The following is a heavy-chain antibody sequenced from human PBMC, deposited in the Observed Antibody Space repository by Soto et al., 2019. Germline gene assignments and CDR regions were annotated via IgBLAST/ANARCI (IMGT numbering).Heavy chain of an antibody. CDR2: IYQSGST. CDR3: ARASATIAAAAIFDY. J-gene: IGHJ4*02. CDR1: GGAISSSKW. Sequence: QVQLQESGPGLVKPSGTLSLTCAVSGGAISSSKWWSWVRQPPGKGLEGIGEIYQSGSTNYNPSLASRVRMSVDKSRNQFSLKLPSVSAADTAVYYCARASATIAAAAIFDYWGQGTLVTVSS. V-gene: IGHV4-4*02. D-gene: IGHD6-13*01.